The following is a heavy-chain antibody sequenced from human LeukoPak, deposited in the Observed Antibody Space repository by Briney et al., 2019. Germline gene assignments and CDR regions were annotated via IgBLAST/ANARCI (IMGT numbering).Heavy chain of an antibody. D-gene: IGHD4-17*01. CDR1: GFIFSSYE. Sequence: GGSLRLSCAASGFIFSSYEMNWVRQAPGKGLEWISYISSSGRTIYYADSVKGRFIISRDNAKNSLYLQMNSLRAEDTAVYYCARYGDRGFDFWGQGTRVTVSS. V-gene: IGHV3-48*03. CDR3: ARYGDRGFDF. CDR2: ISSSGRTI. J-gene: IGHJ4*02.